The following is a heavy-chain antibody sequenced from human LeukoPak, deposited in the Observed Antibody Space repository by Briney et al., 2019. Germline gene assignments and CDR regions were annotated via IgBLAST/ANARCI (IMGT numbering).Heavy chain of an antibody. J-gene: IGHJ4*02. D-gene: IGHD3-22*01. CDR2: IYSGGST. Sequence: PGGSLRLSCTVSRFTVSSNYMSWVRQAPGKGLEWVSVIYSGGSTYYADSVKGRFTISRDNSKNTLYLQMNSLRAEDTAVYYCAKWDTYYDSSGYYFYWGQGTLVTVSS. V-gene: IGHV3-53*01. CDR1: RFTVSSNY. CDR3: AKWDTYYDSSGYYFY.